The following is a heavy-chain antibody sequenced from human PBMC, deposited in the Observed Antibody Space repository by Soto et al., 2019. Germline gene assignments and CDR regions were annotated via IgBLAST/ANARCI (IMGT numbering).Heavy chain of an antibody. CDR2: IIPMTGRP. CDR3: TRRGRQSANWFDT. Sequence: QVQLVQSGAEVKTPGSSVKVSCKASGGTFNSFSIDWVRQAPGQGLEWMGGIIPMTGRPNYAQRFQGRVTFSADKSTNTVYVEVNSLTHEDTAVYYCTRRGRQSANWFDTWGQGTLVTVSS. J-gene: IGHJ5*02. CDR1: GGTFNSFS. V-gene: IGHV1-69*06.